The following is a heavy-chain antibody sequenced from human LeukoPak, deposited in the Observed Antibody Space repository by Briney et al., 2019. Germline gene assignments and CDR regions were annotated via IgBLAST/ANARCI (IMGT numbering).Heavy chain of an antibody. CDR3: ARGPGVNQYYQH. V-gene: IGHV1-8*01. CDR1: GYTFTSYD. Sequence: AASVKVSCKASGYTFTSYDINWVRQATGQGLEWMGWTNPNSGNTGYAQKFQGRVTMTRNTSISTAYMDLSSLRSEDTAVYYCARGPGVNQYYQHWGQGTLVTVSS. CDR2: TNPNSGNT. J-gene: IGHJ1*01. D-gene: IGHD7-27*01.